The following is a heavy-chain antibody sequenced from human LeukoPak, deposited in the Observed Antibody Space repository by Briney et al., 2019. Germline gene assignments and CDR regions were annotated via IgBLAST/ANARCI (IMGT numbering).Heavy chain of an antibody. V-gene: IGHV3-23*01. J-gene: IGHJ4*02. D-gene: IGHD3-10*01. CDR3: AKRGVVIRVFLVGFHKEAYYFDS. CDR1: GITLSNYG. Sequence: AGGSLRLSCAVSGITLSNYGMSWVRQAPGKGLEWVAGLSGSGGGTNYADSVQGRFTISSDNPKNTLYLQMNSLRAEDTAVYFCAKRGVVIRVFLVGFHKEAYYFDSWGQGALVTVSS. CDR2: LSGSGGGT.